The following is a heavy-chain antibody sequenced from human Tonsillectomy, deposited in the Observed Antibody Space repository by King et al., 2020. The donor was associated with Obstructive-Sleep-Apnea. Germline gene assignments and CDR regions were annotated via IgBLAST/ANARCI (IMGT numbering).Heavy chain of an antibody. Sequence: VQLQESGPGLVKPSQTLSLTCTVSGGSIHNAHYFWSWIRQLPGQGLEWIGYIHYSGGTYNNPSLKSRVTTSLDKSKNQFSLKLTSVTAADTAVYFCAGGAAAASSNWFDPWGQGTLVTVSS. D-gene: IGHD6-13*01. CDR3: AGGAAAASSNWFDP. CDR1: GGSIHNAHYF. V-gene: IGHV4-31*03. J-gene: IGHJ5*02. CDR2: IHYSGGT.